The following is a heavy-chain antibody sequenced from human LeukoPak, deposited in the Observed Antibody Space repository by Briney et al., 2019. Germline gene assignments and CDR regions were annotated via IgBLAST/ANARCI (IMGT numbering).Heavy chain of an antibody. D-gene: IGHD3-3*01. Sequence: PGGSLRLSCAASGFTVSSNYMSWVRQAPGKGLEWVSVIYSGGSTYYADSVKGRFTISRDNSKNTLYLQMNSLRAEDTAVYYCARDRYDFWSGYPPDYYYYGMDVWGQGTTVTVSS. CDR3: ARDRYDFWSGYPPDYYYYGMDV. J-gene: IGHJ6*02. CDR2: IYSGGST. V-gene: IGHV3-53*01. CDR1: GFTVSSNY.